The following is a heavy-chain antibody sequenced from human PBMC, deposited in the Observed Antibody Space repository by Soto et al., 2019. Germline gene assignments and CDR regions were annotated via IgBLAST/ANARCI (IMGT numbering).Heavy chain of an antibody. V-gene: IGHV1-18*01. CDR1: GYTFTRCG. D-gene: IGHD2-21*01. J-gene: IGHJ6*02. CDR2: VNAYNGDT. CDR3: ASAAYGGAPGYSTRDV. Sequence: QVQLVQSGAEVKKPGASVKVSCKASGYTFTRCGISWARQAPGQGLEWMGWVNAYNGDTNYAQNLQGRVTMTADTTTSTAYMELRSRRSDDTATYYCASAAYGGAPGYSTRDVWGQGTTVTVSS.